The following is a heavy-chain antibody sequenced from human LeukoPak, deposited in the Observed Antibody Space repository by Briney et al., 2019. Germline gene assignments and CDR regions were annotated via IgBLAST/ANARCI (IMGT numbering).Heavy chain of an antibody. CDR3: ARVPDYYYGMDV. V-gene: IGHV1-69*13. CDR2: IIPIFGTT. J-gene: IGHJ6*02. Sequence: SVKVSCKASGGTFSSYAISWVRQAPGQGLEWMGGIIPIFGTTNYAQKFQGRVTITADESTSTAYMELSSLRSEDTAVYYCARVPDYYYGMDVWGQGTTVTVSS. CDR1: GGTFSSYA.